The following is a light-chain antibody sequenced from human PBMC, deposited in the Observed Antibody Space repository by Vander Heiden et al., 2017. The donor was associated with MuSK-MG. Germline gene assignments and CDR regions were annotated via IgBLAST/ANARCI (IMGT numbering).Light chain of an antibody. CDR2: AVR. J-gene: IGLJ2*01. CDR1: SNGVANDNL. CDR3: SSYIGTRTLVL. Sequence: QSTLTQPPSVTVFTGRSITISCTATSNGVANDNLVSWFQHHPSKAPKLLIYAVRKQPSGVTNRFSGSKSGSTASLSISGLQVEDEADYYCSSYIGTRTLVLFGGGTKVTVL. V-gene: IGLV2-23*02.